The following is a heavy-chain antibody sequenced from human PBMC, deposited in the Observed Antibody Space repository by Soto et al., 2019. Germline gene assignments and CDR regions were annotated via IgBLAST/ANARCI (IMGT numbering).Heavy chain of an antibody. Sequence: ASVKVSCKASGGTFSSYAISWMRQAPGQGLEWMGGIIPIFGTANYAQKFQGRVTITADESTSTAYMELSSLRSEDTAVYYCAMAPSLESNRHWGQGTLVTVPS. V-gene: IGHV1-69*13. CDR3: AMAPSLESNRH. CDR2: IIPIFGTA. CDR1: GGTFSSYA. J-gene: IGHJ4*02.